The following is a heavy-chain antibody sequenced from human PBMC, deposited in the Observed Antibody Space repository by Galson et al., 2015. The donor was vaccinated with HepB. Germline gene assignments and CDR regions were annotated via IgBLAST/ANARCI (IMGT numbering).Heavy chain of an antibody. CDR3: ARNKIYNGASYYGMDV. CDR2: IHYTGST. CDR1: GASISGYY. V-gene: IGHV4-59*01. D-gene: IGHD1-1*01. J-gene: IGHJ6*02. Sequence: LTCTVSGASISGYYWSWIRQPPGKGLEWIGYIHYTGSTNYNPSLKSRVTISVDTPKNQFSLKLSSVTAADTAVYSCARNKIYNGASYYGMDVWGQGTTVTVSS.